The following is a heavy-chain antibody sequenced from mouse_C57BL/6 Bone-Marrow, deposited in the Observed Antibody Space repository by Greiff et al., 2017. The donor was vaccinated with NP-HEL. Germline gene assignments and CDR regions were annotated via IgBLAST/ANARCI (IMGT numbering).Heavy chain of an antibody. Sequence: VQLQQSGPELVKPGASVKISCKASGYAFSSSWMNWVKQRPGQGLEWIGYIYIGNGYTEYNEKFKGKATLTSDTSSSTAYMQLSSLTSEDSAIYFCGRYQGDYYAMDYWGQGTSVTVSS. CDR1: GYAFSSSW. V-gene: IGHV1-58*01. CDR2: IYIGNGYT. CDR3: GRYQGDYYAMDY. J-gene: IGHJ4*01.